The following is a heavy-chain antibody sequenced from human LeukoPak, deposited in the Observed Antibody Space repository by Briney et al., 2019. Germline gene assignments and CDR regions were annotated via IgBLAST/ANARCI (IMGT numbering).Heavy chain of an antibody. J-gene: IGHJ5*02. Sequence: TSETLSLTCTVSGGSISSYYWSWIRQPPGKGLEWIGYIYYSGSTNYNPSLKRRVTISVDTSKNQFSLKLSSVTAADTAVYYCARLGDTYYYDSSAQGWFDPWGQGTLVTVSS. CDR1: GGSISSYY. V-gene: IGHV4-59*08. CDR2: IYYSGST. CDR3: ARLGDTYYYDSSAQGWFDP. D-gene: IGHD3-22*01.